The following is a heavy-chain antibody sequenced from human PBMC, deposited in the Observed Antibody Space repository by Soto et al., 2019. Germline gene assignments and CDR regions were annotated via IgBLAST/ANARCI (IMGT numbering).Heavy chain of an antibody. V-gene: IGHV3-33*01. CDR2: TRHDGTNK. CDR3: ARDLSGPLDY. CDR1: GFTFSNYG. Sequence: QVQLVESRGGVVQPGGSLRLSCATSGFTFSNYGMHWVRQAPGKGLEWVAVTRHDGTNKYYADSVKGRFTISRDNSKNTVHLQMNSLRGEDTAVYYCARDLSGPLDYWGQGTLVTVSS. J-gene: IGHJ4*02.